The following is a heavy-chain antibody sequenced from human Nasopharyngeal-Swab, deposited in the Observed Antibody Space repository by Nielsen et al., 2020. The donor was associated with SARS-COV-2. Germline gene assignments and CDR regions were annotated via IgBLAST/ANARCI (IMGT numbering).Heavy chain of an antibody. CDR1: GFTFNKYN. CDR2: ISSSSSYI. J-gene: IGHJ6*03. D-gene: IGHD2-2*01. V-gene: IGHV3-21*01. Sequence: GGSLRLSCAASGFTFNKYNFNWVRQAPGKGLEWVSSISSSSSYIYYADSVKGRFTISRDNAKNSLFLQMNSLRAEDTAVYYCARGGAGVVPSPVLGLGPYYSYYYMDVWGKGTTVTVSS. CDR3: ARGGAGVVPSPVLGLGPYYSYYYMDV.